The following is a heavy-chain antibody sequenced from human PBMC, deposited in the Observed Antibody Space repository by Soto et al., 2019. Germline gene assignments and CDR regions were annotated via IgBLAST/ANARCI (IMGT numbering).Heavy chain of an antibody. CDR2: IYWNDDK. J-gene: IGHJ6*02. Sequence: SGPTLVNPTQTLTLTCSFSGFSLTTGGVAVGWIRQPPGKALEWLALIYWNDDKRYSPSLKNRLTVTKDTSKNQVVLTLTNMDPVETAKYYCEQKLRYLDAMDVWGQGTTVTVSS. CDR1: GFSLTTGGVA. V-gene: IGHV2-5*01. CDR3: EQKLRYLDAMDV. D-gene: IGHD3-9*01.